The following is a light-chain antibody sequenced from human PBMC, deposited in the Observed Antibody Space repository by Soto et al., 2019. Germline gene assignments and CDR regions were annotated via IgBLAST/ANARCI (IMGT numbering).Light chain of an antibody. CDR3: QSYDSGLTGSV. J-gene: IGLJ2*01. CDR2: GNT. CDR1: TSNIGAGYD. Sequence: QAVVTQSPSVSGAPGQSVTLSCTGSTSNIGAGYDVNWYQHLPGTAPKLLIYGNTNRPSGVPDRFSGSKSSTSASLAITGLQADDEAVYYCQSYDSGLTGSVFGGGTKLTVL. V-gene: IGLV1-40*01.